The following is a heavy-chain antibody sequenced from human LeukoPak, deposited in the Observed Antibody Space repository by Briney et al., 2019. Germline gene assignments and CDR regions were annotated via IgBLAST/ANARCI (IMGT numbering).Heavy chain of an antibody. CDR1: GYTFTGYY. Sequence: GSLKVSCEASGYTFTGYYMHWVRQAPGQGLEWMGWITTKSGGTNSVEKFQGRLTMIRDTSISTAYIELSRLRSDDTAVYYCARAFLVAVAARNWFDPWGQGTLVTSST. CDR3: ARAFLVAVAARNWFDP. D-gene: IGHD6-19*01. CDR2: ITTKSGGT. J-gene: IGHJ5*02. V-gene: IGHV1-2*02.